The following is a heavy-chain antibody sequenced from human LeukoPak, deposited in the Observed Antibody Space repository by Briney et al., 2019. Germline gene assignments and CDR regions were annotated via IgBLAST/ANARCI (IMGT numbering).Heavy chain of an antibody. CDR1: GFTFSSYA. D-gene: IGHD3-3*01. CDR3: AKGPFGGYDFWSGYPKGSVDY. V-gene: IGHV3-30-3*01. J-gene: IGHJ4*02. CDR2: ISYDGSNK. Sequence: GRSLRLSCAASGFTFSSYAMHWVRQAPGKGLEWVAVISYDGSNKYYADSVKGRFTISRDNSKNTLYLQMNSLRAGDTAVYYCAKGPFGGYDFWSGYPKGSVDYWGQGTLVTVSS.